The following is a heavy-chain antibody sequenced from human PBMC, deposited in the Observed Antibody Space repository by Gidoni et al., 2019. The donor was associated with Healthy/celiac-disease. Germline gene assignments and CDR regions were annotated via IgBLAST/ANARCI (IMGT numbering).Heavy chain of an antibody. J-gene: IGHJ6*02. CDR2: ISYDGSNK. Sequence: QVQLVESGGGVVKPGRSRRRAGAAGGVTVSSYAMHWVRQAPGKGLECVAVISYDGSNKYSADSVKGRFTISRYNSKNTLYLQMNSLGAEDTAVYYCARDPRQLGGYCMDVWGQGTPVTVSS. D-gene: IGHD1-1*01. CDR3: ARDPRQLGGYCMDV. V-gene: IGHV3-30-3*01. CDR1: GVTVSSYA.